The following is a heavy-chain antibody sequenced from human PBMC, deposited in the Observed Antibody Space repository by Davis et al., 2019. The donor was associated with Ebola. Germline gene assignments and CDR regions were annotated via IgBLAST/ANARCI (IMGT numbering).Heavy chain of an antibody. CDR2: INGDGSST. CDR1: GFTFTTSA. Sequence: HTGGSLRLSCVASGFTFTTSAMHWVRQAPGKGLVWVSRINGDGSSTDYADSVKGRFTIPRDNAKNTVYPQMNSLRAEDTAVYFCDRGAAGSGVYFDPWGQGTLVTVSS. V-gene: IGHV3-74*01. D-gene: IGHD2-15*01. J-gene: IGHJ5*02. CDR3: DRGAAGSGVYFDP.